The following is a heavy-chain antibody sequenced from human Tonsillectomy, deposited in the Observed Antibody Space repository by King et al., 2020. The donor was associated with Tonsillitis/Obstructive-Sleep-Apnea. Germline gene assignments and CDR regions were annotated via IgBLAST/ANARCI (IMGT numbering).Heavy chain of an antibody. V-gene: IGHV3-30*18. CDR3: AKAPVGEWEPSGGRDV. D-gene: IGHD1-26*01. J-gene: IGHJ6*02. Sequence: VQLVESGGDVVQPGKSLRLSCAASGFTFSAYGMHWVRQAPGKGLEWVAVISYDGSNKYYADSVKGRFTISRDNSKNTLYLQMNSLRADDTAVYYCAKAPVGEWEPSGGRDVWGRGTTVTVSS. CDR2: ISYDGSNK. CDR1: GFTFSAYG.